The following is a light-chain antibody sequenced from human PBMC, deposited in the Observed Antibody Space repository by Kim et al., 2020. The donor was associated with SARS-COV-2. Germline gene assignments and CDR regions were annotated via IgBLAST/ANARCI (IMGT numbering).Light chain of an antibody. CDR1: SSNSGAGYD. CDR2: GNS. Sequence: QRVTISCTGSSSNSGAGYDVHWYQQLPGTAPKLLIYGNSNRPSGVPDRFSGSKSGTSASLAITGLQAEDEADYYCQSYDSSLRGRVFGTGTKVTVL. V-gene: IGLV1-40*01. CDR3: QSYDSSLRGRV. J-gene: IGLJ1*01.